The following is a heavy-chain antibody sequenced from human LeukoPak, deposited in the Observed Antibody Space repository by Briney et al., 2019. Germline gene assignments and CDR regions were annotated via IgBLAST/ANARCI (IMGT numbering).Heavy chain of an antibody. CDR1: GFTFSNYA. D-gene: IGHD3-9*01. CDR2: ILGSGGST. V-gene: IGHV3-23*01. CDR3: AKWGDYDVLTGYYVPDY. Sequence: RGCLRVSCAASGFTFSNYAMSWVGQAPGKGLESVSAILGSGGSTYYADSVKGRFTVSRDNSKSTLYLQMNSLRAEDTALYYCAKWGDYDVLTGYYVPDYWGQGTLVTVSS. J-gene: IGHJ4*02.